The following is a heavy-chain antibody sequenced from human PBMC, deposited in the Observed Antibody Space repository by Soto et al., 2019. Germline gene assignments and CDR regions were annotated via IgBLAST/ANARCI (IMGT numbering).Heavy chain of an antibody. Sequence: SETLSLTCTVSGGSISSGGYYGSWIRQHPGKGLEWIGYIYYSGSTYYNPSLKSRVTISVDTSKNQFSLKLSSVTAADTAVYYCARGPVVVFFDYWGQGTLVTVSS. CDR3: ARGPVVVFFDY. J-gene: IGHJ4*02. V-gene: IGHV4-31*03. CDR1: GGSISSGGYY. CDR2: IYYSGST. D-gene: IGHD2-15*01.